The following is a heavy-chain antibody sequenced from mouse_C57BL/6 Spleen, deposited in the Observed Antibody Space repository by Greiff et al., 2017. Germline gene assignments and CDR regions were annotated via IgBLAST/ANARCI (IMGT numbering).Heavy chain of an antibody. V-gene: IGHV5-12*01. Sequence: EVMLVESGGGLVQPGGSLKLSCAASGFTFSDYYMYWVRQTPEKRLEWVAYISNGGGSTYYPDTVKGRFTISRDNAKNTLYLQMSRLKSEDTAMYYCARHASTVVASFSPMDYWGQGTSVTVSS. J-gene: IGHJ4*01. CDR2: ISNGGGST. CDR3: ARHASTVVASFSPMDY. CDR1: GFTFSDYY. D-gene: IGHD1-1*01.